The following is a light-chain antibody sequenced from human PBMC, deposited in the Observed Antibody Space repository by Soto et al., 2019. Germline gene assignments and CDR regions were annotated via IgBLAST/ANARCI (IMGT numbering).Light chain of an antibody. J-gene: IGKJ1*01. CDR2: AAS. Sequence: EIVLTQSPATLSLSPGDRATLSCRASQSIGTYVNWFQQKPGQPPRLLIYAASTRVTGIPDRISGSGSGTDFSLTISSLEPEDSAVYYCQQNSNLQATFGQGTRWIS. CDR3: QQNSNLQAT. CDR1: QSIGTY. V-gene: IGKV3-11*01.